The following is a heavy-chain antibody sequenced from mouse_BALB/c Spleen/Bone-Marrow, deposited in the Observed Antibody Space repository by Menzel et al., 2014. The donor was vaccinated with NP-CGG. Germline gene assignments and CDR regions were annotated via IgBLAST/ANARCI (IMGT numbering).Heavy chain of an antibody. Sequence: VQLQQPGAELVGPGASVKLSCTASGFNIKDTYIHWVKQRPEQGLEWIGRIDPAIGNSKYGPKFQGKATFTSDTSSNTAYLQLSSLTSEDTAVYYCARRYYNMAMDYWGQGTSVTVSS. J-gene: IGHJ4*01. CDR3: ARRYYNMAMDY. CDR1: GFNIKDTY. V-gene: IGHV14-3*02. D-gene: IGHD1-1*01. CDR2: IDPAIGNS.